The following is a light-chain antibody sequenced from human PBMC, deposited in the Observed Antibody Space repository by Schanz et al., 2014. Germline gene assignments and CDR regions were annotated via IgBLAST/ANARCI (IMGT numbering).Light chain of an antibody. J-gene: IGLJ3*02. CDR3: ATWDDSLGGRV. CDR1: SSNIGNNY. Sequence: QSVLTQPPSVSAAPGQKVTISCSGSSSNIGNNYVSWYQQLPGTAPKLLIYDNNKRPSGIPDRFSGSKSGTSASLAISGLRSEDEADYYCATWDDSLGGRVFGGGTKLTVL. V-gene: IGLV1-51*01. CDR2: DNN.